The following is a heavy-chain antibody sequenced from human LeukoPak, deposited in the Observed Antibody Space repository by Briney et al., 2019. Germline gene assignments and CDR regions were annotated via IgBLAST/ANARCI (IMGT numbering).Heavy chain of an antibody. J-gene: IGHJ1*01. CDR3: ANFHCSSTSCHLSGYFQH. V-gene: IGHV3-11*01. CDR2: ISSSGSTT. Sequence: PGGSLRLSCAASGFTFSDYYMNWIRQAPGKGLEWVSSISSSGSTTNYADSAKGRFTISRDNAKNSLYLQMNSLRAEDTAVYYCANFHCSSTSCHLSGYFQHWGQGTLVTVSS. D-gene: IGHD2-2*01. CDR1: GFTFSDYY.